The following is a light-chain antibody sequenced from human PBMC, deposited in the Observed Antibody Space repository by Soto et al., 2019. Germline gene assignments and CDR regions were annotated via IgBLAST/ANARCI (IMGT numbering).Light chain of an antibody. CDR2: EGT. Sequence: QSVLTQPASVSASPGQSITIPCTGTSSDVGSYNLVSWFQQHPGKVPKLLIYEGTNRPSGLSDRFYGSKSGNTASLTISGLQAEDEADYYCYSYAGENLYVFGTGT. V-gene: IGLV2-23*01. J-gene: IGLJ1*01. CDR3: YSYAGENLYV. CDR1: SSDVGSYNL.